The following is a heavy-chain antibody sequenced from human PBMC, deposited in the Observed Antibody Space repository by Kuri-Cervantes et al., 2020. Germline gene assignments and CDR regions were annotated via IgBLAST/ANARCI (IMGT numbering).Heavy chain of an antibody. D-gene: IGHD3-22*01. J-gene: IGHJ4*02. CDR3: ARATYYYDSSGYYPFDY. CDR2: LYTRGTT. V-gene: IGHV4-4*07. CDR1: GGSISSHY. Sequence: SETLSLTCTVSGGSISSHYWSWLRHPAGERLEWIGRLYTRGTTTYNPSLKSRVTISLDRSMNQFSLKLSSVTAADTAVYYCARATYYYDSSGYYPFDYWGQGTLVTVSS.